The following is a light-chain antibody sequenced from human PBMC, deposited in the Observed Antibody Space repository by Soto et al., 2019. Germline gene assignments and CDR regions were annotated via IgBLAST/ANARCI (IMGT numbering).Light chain of an antibody. CDR2: NNV. V-gene: IGLV1-44*01. J-gene: IGLJ3*02. CDR1: SSNIGSNI. Sequence: QSVLTQPPSASGTPGQRVTISWSGSSSNIGSNILNWYRQVPGTAPKLLIYNNVHRPSGVPDRFSGSKSGASGSLAISGLQLEDEADYYCSAWDGSLNGLVFGGGTKLTVL. CDR3: SAWDGSLNGLV.